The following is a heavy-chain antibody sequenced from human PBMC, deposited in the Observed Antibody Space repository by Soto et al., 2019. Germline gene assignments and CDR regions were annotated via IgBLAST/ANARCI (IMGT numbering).Heavy chain of an antibody. CDR2: ISGSGDTT. Sequence: PGGSLILSCAASGFTFSSFVMNWVRQAPGRGLEWVSTISGSGDTTHYADSVKGRFTISRDNSKGTLYLQINSLSPEDTAVYYCARYACSGGSCYRSFDYWGQGTLVTVSS. CDR3: ARYACSGGSCYRSFDY. V-gene: IGHV3-23*01. D-gene: IGHD2-15*01. CDR1: GFTFSSFV. J-gene: IGHJ4*02.